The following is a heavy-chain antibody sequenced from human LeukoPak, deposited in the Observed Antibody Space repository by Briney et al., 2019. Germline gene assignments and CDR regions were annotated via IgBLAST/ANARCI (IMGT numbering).Heavy chain of an antibody. CDR1: GGSISSGDYY. Sequence: SETLSLTCTVSGGSISSGDYYWSWIRQPPGKGLEWIGYIYYSGSTYYNPPLKSRVTISVDTSKNQFSLKLSSVTAADTAVYYCARGTMVRGALFDYWGQGALVTVSS. CDR3: ARGTMVRGALFDY. V-gene: IGHV4-30-4*01. CDR2: IYYSGST. J-gene: IGHJ4*02. D-gene: IGHD3-10*01.